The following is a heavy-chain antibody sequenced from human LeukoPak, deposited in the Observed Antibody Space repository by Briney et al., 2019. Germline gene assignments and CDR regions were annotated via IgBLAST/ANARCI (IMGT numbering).Heavy chain of an antibody. D-gene: IGHD2-21*02. CDR3: ARGLIYCGGDCYRAFDI. Sequence: GGSLRLSCAASGFTFSSYTMNWVRQAPGKGLEWVSYISSTGSKIYYADPVRGRFTISRDNGKNSLYLQMSSLRDDDTAVYYCARGLIYCGGDCYRAFDIWGQGTVVTVSS. CDR1: GFTFSSYT. J-gene: IGHJ3*02. V-gene: IGHV3-48*02. CDR2: ISSTGSKI.